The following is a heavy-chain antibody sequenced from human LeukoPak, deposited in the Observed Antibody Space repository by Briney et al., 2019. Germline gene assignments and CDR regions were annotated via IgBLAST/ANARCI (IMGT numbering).Heavy chain of an antibody. CDR2: ISVRGGST. J-gene: IGHJ4*02. V-gene: IGHV3-23*01. D-gene: IGHD3-10*01. CDR3: AKDLWFGELMMSPFDY. CDR1: GFTFSSYA. Sequence: GGSLRLSCAASGFTFSSYAMSWVRQAGGKGVEWVSAISVRGGSTYYADSVHGRFTISRDNSKTTLYLQMNSLRAEDTAVYYCAKDLWFGELMMSPFDYWGQGTLVTVSS.